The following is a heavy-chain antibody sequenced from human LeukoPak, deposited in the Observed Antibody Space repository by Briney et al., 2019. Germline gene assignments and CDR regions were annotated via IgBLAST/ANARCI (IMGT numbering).Heavy chain of an antibody. CDR2: IYYSGST. V-gene: IGHV4-59*12. CDR1: GGSINSYY. J-gene: IGHJ6*02. Sequence: SSETLSLTCTVSGGSINSYYWSWIRQPPGKGLEWMGYIYYSGSTNYNPSLKSRVTISVDTSKNQFSLKVSSVTAADTAVYFCARDAGHQLSRRNYYAMDVWGQGTTVSVSS. D-gene: IGHD2-2*01. CDR3: ARDAGHQLSRRNYYAMDV.